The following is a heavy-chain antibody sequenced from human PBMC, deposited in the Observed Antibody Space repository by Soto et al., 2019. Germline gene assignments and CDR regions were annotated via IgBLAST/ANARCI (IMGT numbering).Heavy chain of an antibody. CDR3: VRESSDIVVVPAAIEGVRAP. D-gene: IGHD2-2*02. CDR1: GFTFSDYY. J-gene: IGHJ5*02. CDR2: ISSSSSST. Sequence: QVHLVESGGDLVKPGGSLRLSCSASGFTFSDYYMSWIRQAPGKGLEWVSYISSSSSSTRYADSVKGRFTISRDNAKNSLYLQMNSLRAEDTAVYYCVRESSDIVVVPAAIEGVRAPWGQGTLVTVSS. V-gene: IGHV3-11*06.